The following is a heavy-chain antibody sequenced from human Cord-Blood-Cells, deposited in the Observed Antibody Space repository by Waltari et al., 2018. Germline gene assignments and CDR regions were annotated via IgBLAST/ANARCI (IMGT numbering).Heavy chain of an antibody. CDR3: TGSGYDLDYFDY. CDR2: MRIKSDNDAT. V-gene: IGHV3-73*02. CDR1: GFTFSGSA. J-gene: IGHJ4*02. Sequence: EVQLVESGGGLVQPGGSLKLSCAASGFTFSGSAMHWVRQASGKGLEWVGRMRIKSDNDATAYAASVKGRCTISRDDSKNTAYLQMNSLKTEDTAVYYCTGSGYDLDYFDYWGQGTLVTVSS. D-gene: IGHD5-12*01.